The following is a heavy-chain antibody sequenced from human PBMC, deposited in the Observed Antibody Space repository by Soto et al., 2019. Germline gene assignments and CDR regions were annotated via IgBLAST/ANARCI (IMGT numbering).Heavy chain of an antibody. Sequence: EVQLVESGGGLVQPGESLRLSCAASGFTFSYYWMHWVRQAPGKGLVWVSRIHSDGSSTTYADSVKGRFTISRVNARNTLYLQMNSLRAEDTAGYYCARGDRGAFDLWGQGRVLTVSS. CDR1: GFTFSYYW. D-gene: IGHD1-26*01. J-gene: IGHJ3*01. V-gene: IGHV3-74*01. CDR2: IHSDGSST. CDR3: ARGDRGAFDL.